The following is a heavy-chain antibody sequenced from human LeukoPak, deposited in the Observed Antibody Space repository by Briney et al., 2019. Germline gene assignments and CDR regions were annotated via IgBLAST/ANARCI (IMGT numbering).Heavy chain of an antibody. CDR2: VSPSGST. V-gene: IGHV3-23*01. CDR1: GFTFSNYA. Sequence: GGSLRLSCAASGFTFSNYAMSWVRQAPGKGLEWVSVVSPSGSTYNADPVKGRFTISRDNSKDTVYLQMDSLRAEDTATYYCAKSRSAMVRGVIEYWGQGTLVTVSS. D-gene: IGHD3-10*01. J-gene: IGHJ4*02. CDR3: AKSRSAMVRGVIEY.